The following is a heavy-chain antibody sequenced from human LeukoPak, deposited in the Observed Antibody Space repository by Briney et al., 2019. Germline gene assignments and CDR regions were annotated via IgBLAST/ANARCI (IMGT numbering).Heavy chain of an antibody. J-gene: IGHJ4*02. D-gene: IGHD4-17*01. Sequence: GGSLRLSCAASGFSFSSCAMSWVRQAAGKGLEWVSTISGSGSSTFYADSVKGRFTISRDNSKNTLYLQMNSLRAEDTAVYYCARIRYGDYFDYWGQGTLVTVSS. V-gene: IGHV3-23*01. CDR2: ISGSGSST. CDR3: ARIRYGDYFDY. CDR1: GFSFSSCA.